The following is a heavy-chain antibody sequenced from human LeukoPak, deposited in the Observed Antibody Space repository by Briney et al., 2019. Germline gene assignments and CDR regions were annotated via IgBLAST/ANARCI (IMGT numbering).Heavy chain of an antibody. CDR1: GYTFTSYG. J-gene: IGHJ4*02. Sequence: ASVKVSCKASGYTFTSYGISWVRQAPGQGLEWMGWISAYNGNTNYAQKLQGRVTMTTDTSTSTAYMELRSLRSDDTAVYYCARGSLGHYGDYVVDYWGQGTLVTVSS. D-gene: IGHD4-17*01. V-gene: IGHV1-18*01. CDR3: ARGSLGHYGDYVVDY. CDR2: ISAYNGNT.